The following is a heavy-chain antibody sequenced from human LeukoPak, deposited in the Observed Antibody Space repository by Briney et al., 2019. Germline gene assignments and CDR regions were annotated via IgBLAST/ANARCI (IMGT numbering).Heavy chain of an antibody. J-gene: IGHJ5*02. V-gene: IGHV4-39*01. CDR1: GGTFSSSTYY. Sequence: SETLSLTCTVSGGTFSSSTYYWSWIRQPPGKGLEWIGCIYYSGSTYYNPSLKSRVTISVDTSKIQFSLKLTSVTAEDTAVYYCASQGDSSGSYRGFDPWGQGTMVTVSS. CDR2: IYYSGST. D-gene: IGHD3-22*01. CDR3: ASQGDSSGSYRGFDP.